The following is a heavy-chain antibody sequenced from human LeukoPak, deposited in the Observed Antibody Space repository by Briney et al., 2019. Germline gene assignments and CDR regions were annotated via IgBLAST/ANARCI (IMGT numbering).Heavy chain of an antibody. J-gene: IGHJ4*02. Sequence: GGSLRLSCAASGFTFSSYGMHWVRQAPGKGLGWVANMKYDGSEKYYVDSVKGRFTISRDNAKNSLYLQMNSLRAEDTAVYYCARDIEAAGLFLDYWGQGTLVTVSS. V-gene: IGHV3-7*01. CDR3: ARDIEAAGLFLDY. CDR2: MKYDGSEK. D-gene: IGHD6-13*01. CDR1: GFTFSSYG.